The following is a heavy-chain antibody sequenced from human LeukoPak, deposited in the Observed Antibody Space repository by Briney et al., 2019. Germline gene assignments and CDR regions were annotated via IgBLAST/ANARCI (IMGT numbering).Heavy chain of an antibody. CDR2: ISSSSSTI. Sequence: GGSLRLSCAASGFTFSSYSMNWVRQAPGKGLEWVSYISSSSSTIYYADSVKGRFTISRDNAKNSLYLQMNSLRDEDTAVYYCARVTYRGVIIYYYYGMDVWAKGPRSPSP. J-gene: IGHJ6*02. CDR1: GFTFSSYS. D-gene: IGHD3-10*01. CDR3: ARVTYRGVIIYYYYGMDV. V-gene: IGHV3-48*02.